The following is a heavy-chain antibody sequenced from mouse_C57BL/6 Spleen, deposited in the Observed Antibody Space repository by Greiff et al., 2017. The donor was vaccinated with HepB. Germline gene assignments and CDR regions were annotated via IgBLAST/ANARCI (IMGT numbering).Heavy chain of an antibody. D-gene: IGHD2-4*01. V-gene: IGHV1-7*01. Sequence: VQLQQSGADLAKPGASVKLSCKASGYTFTSYWMHWVKQRPGQGLEWIGYINPSSGYTKYNQKFKDKATLTADKSSSTAYMQLSSLTYEDSAVFYCARAGEYDYVRFAYWGQGTLVTDAA. CDR2: INPSSGYT. CDR1: GYTFTSYW. J-gene: IGHJ3*01. CDR3: ARAGEYDYVRFAY.